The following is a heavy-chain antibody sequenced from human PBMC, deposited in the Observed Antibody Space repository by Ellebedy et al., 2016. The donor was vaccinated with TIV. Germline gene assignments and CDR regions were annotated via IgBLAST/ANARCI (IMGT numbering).Heavy chain of an antibody. D-gene: IGHD4-17*01. Sequence: GESLKISCAASGFTFSSYGMHWVRQAPGKGLEWVAVISYDGSNKYYADSVKGRFTISSDNSKNTLYLQMNSLRAEDTAVYYCAKHRGDYVDYWGQGTLVTVSS. V-gene: IGHV3-30*18. CDR1: GFTFSSYG. J-gene: IGHJ4*02. CDR2: ISYDGSNK. CDR3: AKHRGDYVDY.